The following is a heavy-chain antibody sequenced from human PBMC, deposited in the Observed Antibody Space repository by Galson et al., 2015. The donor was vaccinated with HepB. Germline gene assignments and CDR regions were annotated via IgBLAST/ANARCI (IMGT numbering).Heavy chain of an antibody. D-gene: IGHD3-22*01. CDR3: TTTVSYDSSGYSLRDYYYYYGMDV. CDR1: TFIFSTYS. J-gene: IGHJ6*02. Sequence: SLRLSCAASTFIFSTYSMNWVRQASGKGLEWVGRIRSKANSYATAYAASVKGRFTISRDDSKNTAYLQMNSLKTEDTAVYYCTTTVSYDSSGYSLRDYYYYYGMDVWGQGTTVTVSS. V-gene: IGHV3-73*01. CDR2: IRSKANSYAT.